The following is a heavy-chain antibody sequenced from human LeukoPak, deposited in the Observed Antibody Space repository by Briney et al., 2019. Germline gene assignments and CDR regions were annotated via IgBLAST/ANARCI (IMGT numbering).Heavy chain of an antibody. Sequence: GGSLGLSCAASGFTFSDAWMYWVRQAPGKGLEWVGRIKSKISGGTTDYAAPVKGRFTISRDDSKNTLYLQMNSLKTEDTAVYYCTTDAPYYYGSGTKTDAFDLWGQGTMVTVSS. CDR1: GFTFSDAW. CDR2: IKSKISGGTT. J-gene: IGHJ3*01. CDR3: TTDAPYYYGSGTKTDAFDL. V-gene: IGHV3-15*01. D-gene: IGHD3-10*01.